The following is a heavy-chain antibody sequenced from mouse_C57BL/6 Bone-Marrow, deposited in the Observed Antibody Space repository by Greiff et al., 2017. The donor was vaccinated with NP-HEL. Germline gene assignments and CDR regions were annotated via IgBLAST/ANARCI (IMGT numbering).Heavy chain of an antibody. D-gene: IGHD1-1*01. J-gene: IGHJ1*03. CDR1: GHAFTNYL. CDR2: INPGSGGT. CDR3: AGVTVVAHWYFDV. Sequence: QVQLQQSGAELVRPGTSVKVSCKASGHAFTNYLIEWVKQRPGQGLEWIGVINPGSGGTNYNEKFKGKATLTADKSSSTAYMQLSSLTSEDSAVYFCAGVTVVAHWYFDVWGTGTTVTVSS. V-gene: IGHV1-54*01.